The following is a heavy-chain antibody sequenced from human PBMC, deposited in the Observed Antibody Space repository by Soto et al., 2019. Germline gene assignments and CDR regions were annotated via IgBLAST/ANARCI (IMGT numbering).Heavy chain of an antibody. CDR2: IIPIFGTA. Sequence: SVKVSCKASGGTFSSYAISWVRQAPGQGLEWMGGIIPIFGTANYAQKFQGRVTITADKSTSTAYMELSSLRSEDTAVYYCASIPIIAARPIPSYYYGMDVWGQGTTVTV. CDR3: ASIPIIAARPIPSYYYGMDV. J-gene: IGHJ6*02. D-gene: IGHD6-6*01. CDR1: GGTFSSYA. V-gene: IGHV1-69*06.